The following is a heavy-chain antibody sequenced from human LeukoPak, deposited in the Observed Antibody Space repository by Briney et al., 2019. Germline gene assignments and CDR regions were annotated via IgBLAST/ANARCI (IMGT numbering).Heavy chain of an antibody. Sequence: GGSLRLSCAASGFTFSSYGMHWVRQAPGKGLEWVAVISYDGSNKYYADSVKGRFTISRDNSKNTLYLQMNSLRAEDTAVYYCAKVLRLWLSAPLVYGMDVWGQGTTVTVSS. CDR1: GFTFSSYG. CDR2: ISYDGSNK. J-gene: IGHJ6*02. V-gene: IGHV3-30*18. CDR3: AKVLRLWLSAPLVYGMDV. D-gene: IGHD5-18*01.